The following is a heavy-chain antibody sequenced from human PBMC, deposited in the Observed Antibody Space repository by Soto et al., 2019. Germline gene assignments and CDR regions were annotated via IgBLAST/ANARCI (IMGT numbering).Heavy chain of an antibody. Sequence: GGSLRLSCAVSGVTITDVLMNWVRKAPGKGPEWVGRIKSNTAGGTTDFAAPVKGRFTISRDDSQNTLYLQMDSLKTEDTAVYYCSHGYYQYFNSWGPGTLVTVSS. CDR1: GVTITDVL. J-gene: IGHJ4*02. V-gene: IGHV3-15*07. CDR2: IKSNTAGGTT. CDR3: SHGYYQYFNS. D-gene: IGHD5-18*01.